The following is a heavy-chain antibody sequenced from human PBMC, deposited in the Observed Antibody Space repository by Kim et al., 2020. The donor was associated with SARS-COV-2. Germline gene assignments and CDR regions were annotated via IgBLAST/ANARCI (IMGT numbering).Heavy chain of an antibody. CDR1: GFTFSSYD. V-gene: IGHV3-13*01. J-gene: IGHJ2*01. CDR2: IGTAGDT. CDR3: ARGMYNNHSKNRNTPMGPGGPPRALPRMGDDWYFDL. D-gene: IGHD3-16*02. Sequence: GGSLRLSCAASGFTFSSYDMHWVRQAPGKGLEWVSAIGTAGDTYYPGSVKGRFTISRENAKNSLYLQMNSLRVGDTAVYYCARGMYNNHSKNRNTPMGPGGPPRALPRMGDDWYFDLWGRGTLVTVSS.